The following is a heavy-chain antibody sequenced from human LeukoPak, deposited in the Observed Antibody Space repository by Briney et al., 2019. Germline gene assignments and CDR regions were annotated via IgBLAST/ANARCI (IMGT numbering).Heavy chain of an antibody. D-gene: IGHD3-10*01. CDR1: AGSMSGHY. J-gene: IGHJ4*02. V-gene: IGHV4-59*11. CDR3: ARVNYYGSGSYYTNRDSFDY. Sequence: SETLSLTCTVSAGSMSGHYWSWIRQPPGKGLEWVGYIYYSGSTIYNPSLKSRVTISVDTSKKQFSLKLSSVTAADTAVYYCARVNYYGSGSYYTNRDSFDYWGQGTLVTVSS. CDR2: IYYSGST.